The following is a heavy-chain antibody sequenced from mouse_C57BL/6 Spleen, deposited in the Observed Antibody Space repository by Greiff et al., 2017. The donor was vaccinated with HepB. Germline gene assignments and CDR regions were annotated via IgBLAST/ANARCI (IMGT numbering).Heavy chain of an antibody. V-gene: IGHV1-20*01. Sequence: VQLKQSGPELVKPGDSVKISCKASGYSFTGYFMNWVMQSHGKSLEWIGRINPYNGDTFYNQKFKGKATLTVDKSSSTAHMELRSLTSEDSAVYYCGRNYGSSPCAYWGQGTLVTVSA. CDR3: GRNYGSSPCAY. J-gene: IGHJ3*01. CDR2: INPYNGDT. D-gene: IGHD1-1*01. CDR1: GYSFTGYF.